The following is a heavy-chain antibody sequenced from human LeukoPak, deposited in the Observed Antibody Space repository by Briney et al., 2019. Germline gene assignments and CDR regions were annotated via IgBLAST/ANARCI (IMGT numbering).Heavy chain of an antibody. CDR1: GFTFDDYT. CDR2: ISWNSGSI. CDR3: AKDIGSGSYYIGGFDY. D-gene: IGHD3-10*01. J-gene: IGHJ4*02. Sequence: QPGRSLRLSCAASGFTFDDYTVHWVRQAPGKGLEWVSGISWNSGSIGYADSVKGRFTISRDNAKNSLYLQMNSLRAEDTALYYCAKDIGSGSYYIGGFDYWGQGTLVTVSS. V-gene: IGHV3-9*01.